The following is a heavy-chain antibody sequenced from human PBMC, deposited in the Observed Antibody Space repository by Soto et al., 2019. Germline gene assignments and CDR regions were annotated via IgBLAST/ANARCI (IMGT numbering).Heavy chain of an antibody. Sequence: EVQLVESGGGLVKPGGSLRLSCAASGFTFSSYSMNWVRQAPGKGLEWVSSISSSSSYIYYADSVKGRFTISRDNAKNSLYLQMNSLRAEDTAVYYCARDGADADYFDYWGQGTLVTVSS. CDR2: ISSSSSYI. CDR1: GFTFSSYS. CDR3: ARDGADADYFDY. D-gene: IGHD1-26*01. V-gene: IGHV3-21*01. J-gene: IGHJ4*02.